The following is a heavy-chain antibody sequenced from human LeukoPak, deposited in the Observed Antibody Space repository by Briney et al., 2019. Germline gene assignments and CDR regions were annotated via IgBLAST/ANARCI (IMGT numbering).Heavy chain of an antibody. V-gene: IGHV1-46*01. Sequence: GASVKVSCKASGYTFTSYYMHWVRQAPGQGLEWMGIINPSGGSTSYAQEFQGRVTMTRDTSTGTVYMELSSLRSEDTAVYYCAREGSGITFKDWGQGTLVTVSS. CDR3: AREGSGITFKD. J-gene: IGHJ4*02. CDR2: INPSGGST. D-gene: IGHD3-16*01. CDR1: GYTFTSYY.